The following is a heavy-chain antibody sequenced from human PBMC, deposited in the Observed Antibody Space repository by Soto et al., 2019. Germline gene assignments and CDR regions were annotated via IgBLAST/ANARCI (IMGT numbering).Heavy chain of an antibody. CDR3: ARDTVKQWLVRIHQNWFDP. V-gene: IGHV1-3*01. CDR2: INAGNGNT. D-gene: IGHD6-19*01. Sequence: GASVKVSCXASGYTFTSYAMHWVRQAPGQRLEWMGWINAGNGNTKYSQKFQGRVTITRDTSASTAYMELSSLRSEDTAVYYCARDTVKQWLVRIHQNWFDPWGQGTLVTVSS. CDR1: GYTFTSYA. J-gene: IGHJ5*02.